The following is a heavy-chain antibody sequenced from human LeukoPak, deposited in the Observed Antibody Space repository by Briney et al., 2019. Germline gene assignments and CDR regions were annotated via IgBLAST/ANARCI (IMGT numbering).Heavy chain of an antibody. D-gene: IGHD3-16*02. CDR1: GGTFSNYA. Sequence: ASVKVSCKTSGGTFSNYAITWVRQAPGQGLEWMGGIIPIYGITNYAQKFQGRVTITADKSTSTAYMELSSLRSEDTAVYYCARDNSVGDIAWWFDPWGQGTLVTVSS. V-gene: IGHV1-69*10. CDR3: ARDNSVGDIAWWFDP. CDR2: IIPIYGIT. J-gene: IGHJ5*02.